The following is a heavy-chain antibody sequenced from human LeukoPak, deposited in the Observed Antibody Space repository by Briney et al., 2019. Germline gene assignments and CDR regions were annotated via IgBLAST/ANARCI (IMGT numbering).Heavy chain of an antibody. D-gene: IGHD1-26*01. V-gene: IGHV3-48*01. CDR2: ISSSSSTI. Sequence: GGSLRLSCAASGFTFSSYSMNWVRQAPGKGLEWVSYISSSSSTIYYADSVKGRFTISRDNAKNSLYLQMNSLRAEDTAVYYCAKAGASRELPYYFDYWGQGTLVTVSS. CDR1: GFTFSSYS. J-gene: IGHJ4*02. CDR3: AKAGASRELPYYFDY.